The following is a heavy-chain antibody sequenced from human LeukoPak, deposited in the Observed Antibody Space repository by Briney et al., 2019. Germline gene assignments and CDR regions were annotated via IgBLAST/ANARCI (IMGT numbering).Heavy chain of an antibody. D-gene: IGHD5-18*01. CDR1: GGSISSSSYY. CDR2: IYYSGST. V-gene: IGHV4-39*07. J-gene: IGHJ4*02. CDR3: ARRGHSYGYPSLNY. Sequence: PSETLSLTCTVSGGSISSSSYYWGCIRQPPGKGLECIGSIYYSGSTYYNPSLKSRVTISVDTSKNQFSLKLSSVTAADTAVYYCARRGHSYGYPSLNYWGQGTLVTVSS.